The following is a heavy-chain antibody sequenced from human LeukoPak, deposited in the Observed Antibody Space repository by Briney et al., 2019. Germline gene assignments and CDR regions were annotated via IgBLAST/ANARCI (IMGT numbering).Heavy chain of an antibody. CDR3: ARDSYCSGGSCYGDFDY. J-gene: IGHJ4*02. V-gene: IGHV3-21*01. CDR1: GFTFSIYS. D-gene: IGHD2-15*01. Sequence: PGGSLRLSCAASGFTFSIYSMNWVRQAPGKGLEWVSSISSSSSYISSADSMNDRFNISRGNTKNSLYLQMNSLRAEHTAVYYCARDSYCSGGSCYGDFDYWGQGTLVTVSS. CDR2: ISSSSSYI.